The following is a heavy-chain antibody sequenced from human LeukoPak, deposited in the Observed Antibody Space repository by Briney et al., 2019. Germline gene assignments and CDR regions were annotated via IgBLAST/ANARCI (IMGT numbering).Heavy chain of an antibody. Sequence: QAGGSLRLSCAASGFTVNSNYMSWVRQAPGKGLEWVSVIYSGGSTYYADSVKGRFTISRDNSKNTLYLQMNSLRAEDTAVYYCARELEGYCDYWGQGTLVTVSS. CDR3: ARELEGYCDY. CDR2: IYSGGST. J-gene: IGHJ4*02. V-gene: IGHV3-66*01. CDR1: GFTVNSNY. D-gene: IGHD5-24*01.